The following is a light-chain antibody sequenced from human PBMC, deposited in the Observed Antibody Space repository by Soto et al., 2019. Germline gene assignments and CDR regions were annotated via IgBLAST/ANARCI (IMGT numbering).Light chain of an antibody. J-gene: IGKJ2*01. CDR1: QSISSY. V-gene: IGKV3-11*01. CDR2: DAS. CDR3: QQRSNWPPAT. Sequence: EIVLTQSPATLSLSPGERVTLSCRASQSISSYLAWYQQKPGQAPRLLIYDASNRATGIPARFSGSGSGTDFTLTISSLEPEEFAVYFCQQRSNWPPATFGQGTKLEIK.